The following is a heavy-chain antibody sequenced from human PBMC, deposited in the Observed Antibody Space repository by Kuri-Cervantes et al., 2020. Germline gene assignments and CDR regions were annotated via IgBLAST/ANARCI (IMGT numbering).Heavy chain of an antibody. CDR3: ARSRIQLWSLDI. Sequence: SQTLSLTCAVSGGSISGFHWSWIRQAPGKGLEWIGYIYYSGNTNYNPSLKSRVTMSMDMSKNQFSLKLSSVTAADTAVYYCARSRIQLWSLDIWGQGTMVTVSS. J-gene: IGHJ3*02. D-gene: IGHD5-18*01. V-gene: IGHV4-59*12. CDR2: IYYSGNT. CDR1: GGSISGFH.